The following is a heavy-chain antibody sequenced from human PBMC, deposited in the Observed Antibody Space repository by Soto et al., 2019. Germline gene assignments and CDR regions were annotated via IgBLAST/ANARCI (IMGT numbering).Heavy chain of an antibody. CDR3: AKYCSGGSCYGGFDY. CDR1: GFTFSSYA. J-gene: IGHJ4*02. V-gene: IGHV3-23*01. CDR2: ISGSGGST. Sequence: SLRLSCAASGFTFSSYAMSWVRQAPGKGLEWVSAISGSGGSTYYADSVKGRFTISRDNSKNTLYLQMNSLRAEDTAVYYCAKYCSGGSCYGGFDYWGQGTLVTVSS. D-gene: IGHD2-15*01.